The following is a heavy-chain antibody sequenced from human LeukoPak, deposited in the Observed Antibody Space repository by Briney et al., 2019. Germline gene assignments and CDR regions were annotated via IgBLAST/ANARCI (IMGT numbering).Heavy chain of an antibody. Sequence: PGGSLRLSCAASGFTFDDYAMHWVRQPPGKGLEWVSGISWNSGSIGYADSVKGRFTISRDNAKNSLYLQMNSLRAEDTAVYYCAIGLNYYDSSGSRGNGAFDIWGQGTMVTVSS. CDR3: AIGLNYYDSSGSRGNGAFDI. J-gene: IGHJ3*02. CDR1: GFTFDDYA. D-gene: IGHD3-22*01. CDR2: ISWNSGSI. V-gene: IGHV3-9*01.